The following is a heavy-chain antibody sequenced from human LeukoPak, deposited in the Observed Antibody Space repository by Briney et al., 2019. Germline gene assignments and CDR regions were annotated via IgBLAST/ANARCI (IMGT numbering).Heavy chain of an antibody. CDR2: ISSTSYSI. V-gene: IGHV3-21*01. J-gene: IGHJ4*02. D-gene: IGHD2/OR15-2a*01. Sequence: GGSLRLSCVASGFTFSSYNMNWVRQAPGKGLEWVSSISSTSYSIYYADSVKGRFTISRDNAKNSLYLQMNSLRAEDTAVYYCARDAKEGYFDYWGQGTLVTVSS. CDR3: ARDAKEGYFDY. CDR1: GFTFSSYN.